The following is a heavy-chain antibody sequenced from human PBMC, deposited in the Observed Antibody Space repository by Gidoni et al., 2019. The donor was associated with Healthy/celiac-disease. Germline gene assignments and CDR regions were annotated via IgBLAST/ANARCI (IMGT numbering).Heavy chain of an antibody. J-gene: IGHJ6*02. CDR1: GFTFRSDS. D-gene: IGHD3-16*01. V-gene: IGHV3-21*01. CDR2: ISSSSSYI. CDR3: ARLGDTSGYYYGMDV. Sequence: EVQLVESGGGLVKPGGSLRLSCAASGFTFRSDSMNWVRQAPGIGLEWVSSISSSSSYIYYADSVKGRFTISRDNAKNSLYLQMNSLRAEDTAVYYCARLGDTSGYYYGMDVWGQGTTVTVSS.